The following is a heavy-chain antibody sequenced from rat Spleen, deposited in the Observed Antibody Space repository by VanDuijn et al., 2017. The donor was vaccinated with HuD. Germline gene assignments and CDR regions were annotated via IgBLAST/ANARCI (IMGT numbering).Heavy chain of an antibody. Sequence: EVQLVESDGGLVQPGRSLKLSCAASGFTFSDYYMAWVRQAPAKGLEWVATISYGDSFGHSSTYYRDSVKGRFTISRDNAKSTLYLQMDSLRSAEAAPYYCARGYVMDAWGQGASVTVSS. J-gene: IGHJ4*01. CDR3: ARGYVMDA. CDR2: ISYGDSFGHSST. V-gene: IGHV5-29*01. CDR1: GFTFSDYY.